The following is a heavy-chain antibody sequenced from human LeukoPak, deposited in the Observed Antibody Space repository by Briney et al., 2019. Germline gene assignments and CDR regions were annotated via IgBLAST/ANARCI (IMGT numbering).Heavy chain of an antibody. J-gene: IGHJ6*02. CDR2: ISGSGNTT. CDR3: ARDLSVARNYGMDV. CDR1: GFTFNSFE. D-gene: IGHD6-19*01. Sequence: GGSLRLSCAASGFTFNSFEMNWVRQAPGKGLEWVSYISGSGNTTYYAESVQGRFTISRDNAKNSLYLQMNSLRAEDTAVYYCARDLSVARNYGMDVWGQGTTVTVSS. V-gene: IGHV3-48*03.